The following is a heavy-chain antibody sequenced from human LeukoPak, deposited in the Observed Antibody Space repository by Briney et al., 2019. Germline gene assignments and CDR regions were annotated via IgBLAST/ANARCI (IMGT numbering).Heavy chain of an antibody. J-gene: IGHJ4*02. D-gene: IGHD3-22*01. CDR3: ARDFGIYYDSSGYFDY. Sequence: ASVKVSCKASGYTFTSYGISWVRQVPGQGLEWMGWISAYNGNTNYAQKLQGRVTMTTDTSTSTAYMELRSLRSDDTAVYYCARDFGIYYDSSGYFDYWGQGTLVTVSS. CDR1: GYTFTSYG. CDR2: ISAYNGNT. V-gene: IGHV1-18*01.